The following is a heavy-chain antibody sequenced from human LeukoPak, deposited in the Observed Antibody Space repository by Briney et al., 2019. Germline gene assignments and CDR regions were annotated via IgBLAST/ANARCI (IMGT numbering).Heavy chain of an antibody. CDR2: ISWNSGSI. J-gene: IGHJ4*02. Sequence: PGRSLRPSCAASGFIFDDYAMHWVRQAPGKGLEWVSGISWNSGSIGYADSVKGRFTISRDNAKNSLYRQMDSLRAEDTALYYCAKDRDYSSSGASVDYWGQGTLVTVSS. V-gene: IGHV3-9*01. D-gene: IGHD6-6*01. CDR3: AKDRDYSSSGASVDY. CDR1: GFIFDDYA.